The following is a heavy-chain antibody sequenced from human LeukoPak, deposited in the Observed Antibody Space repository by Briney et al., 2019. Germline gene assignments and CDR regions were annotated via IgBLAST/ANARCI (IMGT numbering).Heavy chain of an antibody. Sequence: GGSLRLSCAASGFTFSSYSMNWVRQAPGKGLGWVSSISSSSNYIYYADSVKGRFTISRDNAKNSLYLQMNSLRAEDTAVYYCARDRLPGAYYYYYGMDVWGQGTTVTVSS. CDR2: ISSSSNYI. J-gene: IGHJ6*02. D-gene: IGHD6-6*01. V-gene: IGHV3-21*01. CDR3: ARDRLPGAYYYYYGMDV. CDR1: GFTFSSYS.